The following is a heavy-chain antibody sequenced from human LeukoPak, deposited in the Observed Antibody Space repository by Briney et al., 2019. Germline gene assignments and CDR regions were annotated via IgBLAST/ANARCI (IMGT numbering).Heavy chain of an antibody. CDR3: ARDQGLHGPLDV. CDR1: GFTFSSYS. Sequence: GGSLRLSCAASGFTFSSYSMNWVRQAPGKGLEWVSYISSSSSSTIYYADSVKGRFTISRDNAKNSLYLQMNSLRDEDTAVYYCARDQGLHGPLDVWGKGTTVTVSS. V-gene: IGHV3-48*02. J-gene: IGHJ6*04. CDR2: ISSSSSSTI. D-gene: IGHD4-11*01.